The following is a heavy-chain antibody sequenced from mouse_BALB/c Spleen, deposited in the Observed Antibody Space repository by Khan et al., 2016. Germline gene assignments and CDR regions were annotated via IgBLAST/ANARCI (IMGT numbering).Heavy chain of an antibody. CDR2: IYPGDGDT. D-gene: IGHD3-1*01. Sequence: QVQLQQPGAELARPGASVKLSCKASGYTFTSYWMQWVKQRPGQGLEWIGAIYPGDGDTRYTQKFKGKATLTADKSSSTAYMQLSSLASEDSAVYYCARGGSSGYVPYYFDYWGQGTTLTVSS. V-gene: IGHV1-87*01. CDR1: GYTFTSYW. CDR3: ARGGSSGYVPYYFDY. J-gene: IGHJ2*01.